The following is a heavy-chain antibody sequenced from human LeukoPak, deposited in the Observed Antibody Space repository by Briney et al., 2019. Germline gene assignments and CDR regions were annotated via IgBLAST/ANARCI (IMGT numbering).Heavy chain of an antibody. CDR1: GFTFSSYS. CDR3: AREESGYDILTGYYTGEYWFDP. V-gene: IGHV3-21*01. CDR2: ISSSSSYI. Sequence: GGSLRLSCAASGFTFSSYSMNWVRQAPGKGLEWVSSISSSSSYIYYADSVKGRFTISRDNAKNPLYLQMNSLRAEDTAVYYCAREESGYDILTGYYTGEYWFDPWGQGTLVTVSS. J-gene: IGHJ5*02. D-gene: IGHD3-9*01.